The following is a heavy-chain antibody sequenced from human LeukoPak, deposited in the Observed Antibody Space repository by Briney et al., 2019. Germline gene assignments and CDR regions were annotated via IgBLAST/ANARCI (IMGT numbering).Heavy chain of an antibody. CDR3: AKDEVLRFLEWLPPVALDI. D-gene: IGHD3-3*01. J-gene: IGHJ3*02. Sequence: PWGSLRLSCAASGFTFSSYGMHWVRQAPGKGLEWVAFIRYDGSNKYYADSVKGRFTISRDNSKNTLYLQMNSLRAEDTAVYYCAKDEVLRFLEWLPPVALDIWGQGTMVTVSS. V-gene: IGHV3-30*02. CDR2: IRYDGSNK. CDR1: GFTFSSYG.